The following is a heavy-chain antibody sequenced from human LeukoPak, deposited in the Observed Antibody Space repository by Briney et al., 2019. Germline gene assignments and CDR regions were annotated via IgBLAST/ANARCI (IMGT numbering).Heavy chain of an antibody. CDR3: ARDRITMVRGSFDP. CDR1: GFTFNSFA. CDR2: ISDNGDRT. D-gene: IGHD3-10*01. J-gene: IGHJ5*02. Sequence: GGSLRLSCAASGFTFNSFAMVWVRQAPGKGLECVSAISDNGDRTFYGDSVKGRFTISRDESKSTLYLQMNNLRAEDTAVYYCARDRITMVRGSFDPWGQGTLVTVSS. V-gene: IGHV3-23*01.